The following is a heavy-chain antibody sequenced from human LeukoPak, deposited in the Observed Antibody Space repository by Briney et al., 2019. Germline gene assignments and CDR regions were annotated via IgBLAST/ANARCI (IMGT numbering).Heavy chain of an antibody. V-gene: IGHV3-30*02. CDR2: IRYDGSNK. CDR1: GFTFSSYG. Sequence: GGSLRLSCAASGFTFSSYGMHWVRQAPGKGLEWVAFIRYDGSNKYYADSVKGRFTISRDNSKNTLYLQMNSLRAEDTAVYYCAKGPTPTVRGYFDLWGRGTLVTVSS. D-gene: IGHD3-10*01. J-gene: IGHJ2*01. CDR3: AKGPTPTVRGYFDL.